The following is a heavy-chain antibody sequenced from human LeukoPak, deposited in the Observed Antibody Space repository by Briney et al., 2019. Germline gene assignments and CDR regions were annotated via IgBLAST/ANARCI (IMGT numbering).Heavy chain of an antibody. J-gene: IGHJ4*02. D-gene: IGHD3-22*01. CDR1: GFTFSSYW. CDR3: AKAPNYYDSSGYYDY. CDR2: IKQGGSEK. Sequence: GGSLRLSCAASGFTFSSYWMSWVRQAPGKGLEWVANIKQGGSEKYYVDSVKGRFTISRDNAKNSLYLQMNSLRAEDTALYYCAKAPNYYDSSGYYDYWGQGTLVTVSS. V-gene: IGHV3-7*03.